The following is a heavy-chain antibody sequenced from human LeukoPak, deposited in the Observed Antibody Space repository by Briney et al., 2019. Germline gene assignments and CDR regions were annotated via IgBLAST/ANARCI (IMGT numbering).Heavy chain of an antibody. V-gene: IGHV1-8*03. J-gene: IGHJ1*01. CDR2: MNPNSGNT. Sequence: ASVTVSCKASGYTFTSYDINWVRQATGQGLEWMGWMNPNSGNTGYAQKFQGRVTITRNTSISTAYMELSSLRSEDTAVYYCASYGSGSYTHFQHWGQGTLVTVSS. CDR3: ASYGSGSYTHFQH. CDR1: GYTFTSYD. D-gene: IGHD3-10*01.